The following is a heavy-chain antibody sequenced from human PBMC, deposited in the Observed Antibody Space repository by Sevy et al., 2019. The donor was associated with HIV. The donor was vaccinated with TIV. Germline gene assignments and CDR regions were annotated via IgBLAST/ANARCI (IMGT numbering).Heavy chain of an antibody. Sequence: GGFLRLSCVASGFTFSTYDMHWVRQVTGKGLEWVSGIGTLTDTYYPDSVKGRFIISRENAKNSLYLQMNSLRAGDTAVYNCASDCAAAGGKSGPIDAFDIWGQGTLVTVSS. CDR2: IGTLTDT. J-gene: IGHJ3*02. V-gene: IGHV3-13*01. D-gene: IGHD6-13*01. CDR3: ASDCAAAGGKSGPIDAFDI. CDR1: GFTFSTYD.